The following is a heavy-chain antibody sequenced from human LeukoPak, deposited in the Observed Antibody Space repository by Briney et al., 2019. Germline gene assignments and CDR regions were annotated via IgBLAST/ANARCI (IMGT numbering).Heavy chain of an antibody. CDR1: GGTFSSYA. Sequence: ASVKVSCKASGGTFSSYAISWVRQAPGQGLEWMGRIIPILGIANYAQKFQGRVTITADKSTSTAYMELSSLRSEDRAVYYCARGGSYDEIYWGQGTLVTVSS. V-gene: IGHV1-69*04. CDR2: IIPILGIA. J-gene: IGHJ4*02. CDR3: ARGGSYDEIY. D-gene: IGHD1-26*01.